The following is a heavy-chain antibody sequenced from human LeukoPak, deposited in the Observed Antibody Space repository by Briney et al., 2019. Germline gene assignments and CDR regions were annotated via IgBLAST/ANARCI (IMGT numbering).Heavy chain of an antibody. Sequence: GGSLRLSCAASGFNFASNWMHWVRQTPGKGLVWVSRINSGGSGTSYADSVEGRFTISRDNAKNTLYLQMNSLRAEDTAVYYCAREHYYYDSSGYYYASEDDAFDIWGQGTMVTVSS. CDR2: INSGGSGT. V-gene: IGHV3-74*01. CDR1: GFNFASNW. D-gene: IGHD3-22*01. CDR3: AREHYYYDSSGYYYASEDDAFDI. J-gene: IGHJ3*02.